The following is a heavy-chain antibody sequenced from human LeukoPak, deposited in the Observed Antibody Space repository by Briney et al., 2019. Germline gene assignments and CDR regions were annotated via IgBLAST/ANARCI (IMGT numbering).Heavy chain of an antibody. CDR1: GGSISSHD. CDR3: ARGGIYYYYYMDV. V-gene: IGHV4-4*07. J-gene: IGHJ6*03. CDR2: IYISGSP. D-gene: IGHD1-26*01. Sequence: SETLSLTCTVSGGSISSHDWTWIRQPAGKGLEWIGRIYISGSPNYNPSLKSRVTMSVDTSKNQFSLKLTSVTAADTAVYYCARGGIYYYYYMDVWGKGTTVTISS.